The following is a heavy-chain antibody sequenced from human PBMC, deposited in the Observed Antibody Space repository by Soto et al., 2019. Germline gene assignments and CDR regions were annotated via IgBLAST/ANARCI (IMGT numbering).Heavy chain of an antibody. CDR2: ISSNGGST. V-gene: IGHV3-64*01. Sequence: GGSLRLSCAASGFTFSSYAMHWVRQAPGKGLEYVSAISSNGGSTYYANSVKGRFTISRDNSKNTLYLQMGSLRAEDMAVYYCARGWAYNWNDDQNYYYYYYGMDVWGQGTTVTGSS. J-gene: IGHJ6*01. D-gene: IGHD1-20*01. CDR1: GFTFSSYA. CDR3: ARGWAYNWNDDQNYYYYYYGMDV.